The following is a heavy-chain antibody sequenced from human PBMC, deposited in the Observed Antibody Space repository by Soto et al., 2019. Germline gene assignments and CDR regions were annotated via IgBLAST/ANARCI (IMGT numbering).Heavy chain of an antibody. Sequence: EVQLVESGGGLVKPGGSLRLSCAASGFTFSSYSMNWVRQAPGKGLEWVSSISSSSSYIYYADSVKGRFTISRDNAKNSLYLQMNSLRAEDTAVYYCAREGLLWFGEYYYMDVWGKGTTVTVSS. CDR3: AREGLLWFGEYYYMDV. CDR2: ISSSSSYI. CDR1: GFTFSSYS. J-gene: IGHJ6*03. V-gene: IGHV3-21*01. D-gene: IGHD3-10*01.